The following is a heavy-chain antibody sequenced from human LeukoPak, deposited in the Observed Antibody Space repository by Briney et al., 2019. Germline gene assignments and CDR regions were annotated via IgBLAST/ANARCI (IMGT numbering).Heavy chain of an antibody. D-gene: IGHD6-13*01. V-gene: IGHV3-30*01. Sequence: GGSLRLSCAASGFTFSSYAMHWVRQAPARGLEWVAVISYDGSNKYYADSVKGRFTISRDDSKKTLYLQMNSLRAEDTAVYYCAREGQPHNWFDPWGQGTLVTVSS. CDR3: AREGQPHNWFDP. CDR2: ISYDGSNK. J-gene: IGHJ5*02. CDR1: GFTFSSYA.